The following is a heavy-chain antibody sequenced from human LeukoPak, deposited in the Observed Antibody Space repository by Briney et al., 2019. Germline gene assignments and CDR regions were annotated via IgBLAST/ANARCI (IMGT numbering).Heavy chain of an antibody. CDR1: GGSINTADYY. CDR3: ARSRSGSYAEFAY. D-gene: IGHD3-10*01. J-gene: IGHJ4*02. CDR2: IYYSGST. V-gene: IGHV4-30-4*01. Sequence: SETLSLTCTVSGGSINTADYYWSWIRQPPGKGLEWIGYIYYSGSTFFNYNASLSSRLTISLDKSKNQFSLHLSSVTAADSAMYYCARSRSGSYAEFAYWGQGTLVTVSS.